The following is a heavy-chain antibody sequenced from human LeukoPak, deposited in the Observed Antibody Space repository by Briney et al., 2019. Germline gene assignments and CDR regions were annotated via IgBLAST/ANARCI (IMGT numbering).Heavy chain of an antibody. CDR3: ARTEYLFDH. V-gene: IGHV4-59*01. Sequence: SQTLSLTCTVSGGSFSSYYWSWIRQPPGKRLEWIGYIYYSGSTNYNPSLKNRVSMSVDTSKNQFPLNLTSVTAADTAVYYCARTEYLFDHWGQGTLVTVSS. D-gene: IGHD2-2*01. CDR2: IYYSGST. J-gene: IGHJ4*02. CDR1: GGSFSSYY.